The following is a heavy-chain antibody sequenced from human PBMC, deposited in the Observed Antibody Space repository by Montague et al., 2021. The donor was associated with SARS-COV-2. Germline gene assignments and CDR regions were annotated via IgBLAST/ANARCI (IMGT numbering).Heavy chain of an antibody. V-gene: IGHV4-4*07. CDR3: VRDGGNWYDFDY. D-gene: IGHD3-16*01. Sequence: SETLSLTCSISGVSITSYYWSWVRQPPGKGLEWIGHIYASGSTNYNPSLKSRVSLSIDNPKNQFSLKLGSLTAADTAVYYCVRDGGNWYDFDYWGQGALVTVSS. J-gene: IGHJ4*02. CDR2: IYASGST. CDR1: GVSITSYY.